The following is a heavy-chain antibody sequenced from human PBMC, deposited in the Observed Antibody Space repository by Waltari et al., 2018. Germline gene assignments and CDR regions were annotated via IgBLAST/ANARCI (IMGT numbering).Heavy chain of an antibody. Sequence: EVQLLESGGGLVQPGGSLRLSCAASGFTFSSYAMRWVRQAPGKGLEWVSAISGGGGSTYYADPVKVRFTIARDNAKNTLDLQMNSLRAEDTAVYDCARAPGLRLDYWGQGTLVTVSS. CDR2: ISGGGGST. D-gene: IGHD5-12*01. J-gene: IGHJ4*02. CDR1: GFTFSSYA. CDR3: ARAPGLRLDY. V-gene: IGHV3-23*01.